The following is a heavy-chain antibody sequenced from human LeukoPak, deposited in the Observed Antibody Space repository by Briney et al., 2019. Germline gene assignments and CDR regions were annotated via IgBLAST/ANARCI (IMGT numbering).Heavy chain of an antibody. D-gene: IGHD6-19*01. Sequence: PGGSLRLSCAASGLTFSSHAMSWVRQPPGKGLEWVSTISYSGGSTFTADSVKGRFTISRDNSKNTLYLQMNSLRAEDTAVYYCAKDSGAVAGTPPESILGYWGQGTLVTVSS. J-gene: IGHJ4*02. CDR2: ISYSGGST. CDR1: GLTFSSHA. V-gene: IGHV3-23*01. CDR3: AKDSGAVAGTPPESILGY.